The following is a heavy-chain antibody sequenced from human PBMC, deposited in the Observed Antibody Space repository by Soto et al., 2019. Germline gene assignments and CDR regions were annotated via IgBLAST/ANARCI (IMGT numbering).Heavy chain of an antibody. CDR3: ARGLDCSGGSCYFD. D-gene: IGHD2-15*01. V-gene: IGHV4-30-4*01. CDR2: IYYSGST. J-gene: IGHJ4*02. CDR1: GGSISSGDYY. Sequence: QVQLQESGPGLVKPSQTLSLTCTVSGGSISSGDYYWSWIRQPPGKGLEWIGYIYYSGSTYYNPSLKSRVTRSVDTSKNHVSLKLSSVTAADTAVYYCARGLDCSGGSCYFDWGQGTLVTVSS.